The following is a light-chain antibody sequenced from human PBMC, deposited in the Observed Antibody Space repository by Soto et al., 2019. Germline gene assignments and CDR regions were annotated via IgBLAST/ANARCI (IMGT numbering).Light chain of an antibody. CDR2: GAS. Sequence: ETVMTQSPATLSVSPGARVTLSCRASQSVGSDVAWYQQRHGQALRLLVYGASTRASGIPARFNGSGSGIEFTLTLSGLQSEDFAGYYCQQYSTWPRTFGLGNTV. J-gene: IGKJ1*01. CDR1: QSVGSD. V-gene: IGKV3D-15*01. CDR3: QQYSTWPRT.